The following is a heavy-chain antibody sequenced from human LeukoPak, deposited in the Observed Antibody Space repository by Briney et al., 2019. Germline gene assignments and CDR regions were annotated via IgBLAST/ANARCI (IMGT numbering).Heavy chain of an antibody. CDR3: AREYSSTDAFDI. V-gene: IGHV3-33*01. J-gene: IGHJ3*02. CDR2: IWYDGSNK. Sequence: PGGSLRLSCAASGFTFSSYGMHGVRQAPGKGLEWVAVIWYDGSNKYYADSVKGRFTISKDNSKNTLYLQMNSLRAEDTAVYYCAREYSSTDAFDIWGQGTMVTVSS. CDR1: GFTFSSYG. D-gene: IGHD6-13*01.